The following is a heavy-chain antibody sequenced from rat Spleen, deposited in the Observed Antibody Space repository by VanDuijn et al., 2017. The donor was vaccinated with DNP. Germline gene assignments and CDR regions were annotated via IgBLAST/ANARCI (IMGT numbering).Heavy chain of an antibody. CDR1: GFTFSKYG. Sequence: EVQLVESGGGLVQPGRSLKLSCAASGFTFSKYGMAWVRQAPTKGLEWVASISTVGDNAYYRDSVKGRFTISRDNAKNTQFLQMDSLRSEDTATYYCVTGVQGVYEDLFAYWGQGTLVTVSS. CDR3: VTGVQGVYEDLFAY. D-gene: IGHD1-7*01. J-gene: IGHJ3*01. V-gene: IGHV5S13*01. CDR2: ISTVGDNA.